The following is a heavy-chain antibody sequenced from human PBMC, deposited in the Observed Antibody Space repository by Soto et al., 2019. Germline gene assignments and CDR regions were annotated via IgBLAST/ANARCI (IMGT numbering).Heavy chain of an antibody. CDR2: IYYSGST. CDR3: ARDYFDSSDYTTNWFDP. V-gene: IGHV4-59*08. D-gene: IGHD3-22*01. Sequence: PSETLSLTCTFSGGSISGYYWSLIRQPPGKGLEWIGYIYYSGSTSYNPSLKSRLTISVDTSKNQFSLRLTSVTAADTALYYCARDYFDSSDYTTNWFDPWGQGALVTVSS. J-gene: IGHJ5*02. CDR1: GGSISGYY.